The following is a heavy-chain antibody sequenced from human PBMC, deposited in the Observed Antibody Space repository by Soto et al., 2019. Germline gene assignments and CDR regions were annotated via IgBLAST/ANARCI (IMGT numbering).Heavy chain of an antibody. D-gene: IGHD6-19*01. J-gene: IGHJ5*02. CDR1: GGSISSYY. CDR2: IYYSGST. CDR3: ARAQYSSGWYEARNGENWFDP. V-gene: IGHV4-59*01. Sequence: PSETLSLTCTVSGGSISSYYWSWIWQPPGKGLEWIGYIYYSGSTNYNPSLKSRVTISVDTSKNQFSLKLSSVTAADTAVYYCARAQYSSGWYEARNGENWFDPWGQGTLVTVS.